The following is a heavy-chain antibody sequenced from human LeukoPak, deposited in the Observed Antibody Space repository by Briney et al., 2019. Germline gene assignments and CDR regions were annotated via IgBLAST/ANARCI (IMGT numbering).Heavy chain of an antibody. V-gene: IGHV1-2*02. D-gene: IGHD2-15*01. CDR3: ASKGAGHCYDASCMGSFDL. Sequence: ASVKVSCKASGYPFIDYYLHWARQAPGQGLEWMGCINPNTGDTNSAQNFQGRVIMTRDTSITTAYMELSRLKSDDTALYYCASKGAGHCYDASCMGSFDLWGQGTTVAVSS. CDR1: GYPFIDYY. J-gene: IGHJ3*01. CDR2: INPNTGDT.